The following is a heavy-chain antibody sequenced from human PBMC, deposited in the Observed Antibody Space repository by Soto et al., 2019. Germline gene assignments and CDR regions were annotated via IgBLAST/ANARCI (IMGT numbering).Heavy chain of an antibody. CDR1: GGTFSSYT. CDR2: IIHILGIA. Sequence: QVQLVQSGAEVKKPGSSVKVSCKASGGTFSSYTISWVRQAPGQGREWMGRIIHILGIANYAQKFQGRVTITEDKSTSTAYMELSSLRSEDTAVYYCARTDTAMPKNPWGQGTLVTVSS. D-gene: IGHD5-18*01. CDR3: ARTDTAMPKNP. J-gene: IGHJ5*02. V-gene: IGHV1-69*02.